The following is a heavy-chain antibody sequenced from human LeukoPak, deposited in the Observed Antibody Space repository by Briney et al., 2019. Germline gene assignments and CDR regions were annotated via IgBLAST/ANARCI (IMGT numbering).Heavy chain of an antibody. Sequence: GGSLRLSCAASGFTFNSYTMSWVRLAPGKGLEWVSSVGGAGGDTWYADSVKGRFTISRDNAKNSLYLQMNSLRAEDTAVYYCARSLSVGVVVPAVTRYMDVWGKGTTVTVSS. CDR2: VGGAGGDT. CDR3: ARSLSVGVVVPAVTRYMDV. V-gene: IGHV3-21*01. J-gene: IGHJ6*03. D-gene: IGHD2-2*01. CDR1: GFTFNSYT.